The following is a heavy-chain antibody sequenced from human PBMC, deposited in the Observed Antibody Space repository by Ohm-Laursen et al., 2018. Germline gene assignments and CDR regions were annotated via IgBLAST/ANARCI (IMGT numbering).Heavy chain of an antibody. CDR1: GFTFSNYA. Sequence: SLRLSCAASGFTFSNYAMYWVRQAPGKGLEWVSAITDSGGSTFYADSVKGRFTISRDNSKNMLYLQMNSLRAEDTAVYYCAREYGMDVWGQGTTVTVSS. J-gene: IGHJ6*02. CDR3: AREYGMDV. V-gene: IGHV3-23*01. CDR2: ITDSGGST.